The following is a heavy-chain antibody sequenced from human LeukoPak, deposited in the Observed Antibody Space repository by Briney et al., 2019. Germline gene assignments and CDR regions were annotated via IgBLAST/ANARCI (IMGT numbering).Heavy chain of an antibody. J-gene: IGHJ4*02. V-gene: IGHV4-39*07. D-gene: IGHD6-19*01. CDR2: IYYSGST. Sequence: PSETLSLTCTVSGGSISSSSYYWGWIRQPPGKGLEWIGSIYYSGSTYYNPSLKSRVTISVDTSKNQFSLKLSSVTAADTAVYYCARVDSSGWPTKHYFDYWGQGTLVTVSS. CDR3: ARVDSSGWPTKHYFDY. CDR1: GGSISSSSYY.